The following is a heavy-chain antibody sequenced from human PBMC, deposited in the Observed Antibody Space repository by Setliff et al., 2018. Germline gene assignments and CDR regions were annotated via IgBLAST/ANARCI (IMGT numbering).Heavy chain of an antibody. V-gene: IGHV4-59*01. D-gene: IGHD3-10*01. CDR1: GVSISNYY. Sequence: SETLSLTCNVSGVSISNYYWSWIRQPPGKGLECIGYIQKSGGTNYNPSLKSRVTISVDTSTNQFSLKLRSVTAADTAVYYCARLSWDGLRYHGLDVRGQGT. CDR3: ARLSWDGLRYHGLDV. CDR2: IQKSGGT. J-gene: IGHJ6*02.